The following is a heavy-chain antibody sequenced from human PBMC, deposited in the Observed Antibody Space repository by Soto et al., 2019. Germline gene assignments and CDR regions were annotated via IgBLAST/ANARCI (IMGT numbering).Heavy chain of an antibody. CDR1: SYSISGGFY. J-gene: IGHJ5*02. D-gene: IGHD3-3*01. CDR2: IYHSGSA. Sequence: PSETLSLTCAVSSYSISGGFYWAWIRQPPGKGLEWIGNIYHSGSAHYNPPLKSRVTMSVDTSKNNFSLRLTSVTAADTAFYYCARVTIFEYWFDPWGQGILVTSPQ. CDR3: ARVTIFEYWFDP. V-gene: IGHV4-38-2*01.